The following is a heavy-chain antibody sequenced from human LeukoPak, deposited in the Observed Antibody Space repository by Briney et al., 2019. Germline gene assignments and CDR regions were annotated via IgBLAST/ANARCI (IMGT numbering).Heavy chain of an antibody. CDR1: GYIFTNYW. CDR3: TRQPIDYGPDY. V-gene: IGHV5-51*01. D-gene: IGHD4/OR15-4a*01. Sequence: GESLKISCEASGYIFTNYWIGWVRQMPGKGLEWMGIIWPDDSETRYSPSFQGQVTMSVDKSTNTAYLQWSTLKASDSGIYYCTRQPIDYGPDYWGQGTLVTASS. CDR2: IWPDDSET. J-gene: IGHJ4*02.